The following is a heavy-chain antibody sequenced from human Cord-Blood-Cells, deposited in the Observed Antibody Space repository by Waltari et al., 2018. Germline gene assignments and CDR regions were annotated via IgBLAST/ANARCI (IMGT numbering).Heavy chain of an antibody. V-gene: IGHV4-38-2*02. J-gene: IGHJ5*02. CDR3: ASGVVVPANYWFDP. CDR1: GYSIRSGYY. D-gene: IGHD2-2*01. Sequence: QVQLQESGPGLVKPSETLSLTCTVSGYSIRSGYYWGWIRQPPGKGREWIGSIYHSGSTYYNPSLKSRVTISVDTSKNQFSLKLSSVTAADTAVYYCASGVVVPANYWFDPWGQGTLVTVSS. CDR2: IYHSGST.